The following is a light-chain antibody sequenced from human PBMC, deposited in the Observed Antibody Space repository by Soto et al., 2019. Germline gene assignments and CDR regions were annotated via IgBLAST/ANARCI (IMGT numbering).Light chain of an antibody. CDR1: SSEVGKYNL. CDR3: CSYAGSDIVVV. CDR2: EDS. V-gene: IGLV2-23*01. J-gene: IGLJ2*01. Sequence: QSALTQPASVSGSPGQSITISCTGSSSEVGKYNLVSWYQWHPGKAPKLMIYEDSPRPSGVSNRFSGSKSGNTASLTISGLQAEDEADYYCCSYAGSDIVVVFGGGTKLTVL.